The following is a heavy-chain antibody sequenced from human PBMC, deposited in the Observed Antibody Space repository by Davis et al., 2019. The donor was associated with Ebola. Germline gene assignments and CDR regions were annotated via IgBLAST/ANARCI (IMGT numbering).Heavy chain of an antibody. CDR2: IRSKANSYAT. Sequence: GESLKISCAASGFTFSSSAMHWVRQASGKGLEWVGRIRSKANSYATAYAASVKGRFTISRDDSKNTAYLQMNSLKTEDTAVYYCTVTTTHDDYWGQGTLVTVSS. CDR1: GFTFSSSA. D-gene: IGHD4-11*01. J-gene: IGHJ4*02. V-gene: IGHV3-73*01. CDR3: TVTTTHDDY.